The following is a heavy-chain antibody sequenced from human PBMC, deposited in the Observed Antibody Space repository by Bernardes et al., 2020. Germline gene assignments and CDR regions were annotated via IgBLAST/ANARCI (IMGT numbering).Heavy chain of an antibody. J-gene: IGHJ4*02. V-gene: IGHV3-23*01. Sequence: GGSLRLSCAASGFTFSSYGMHWVRQAPGKGLEWVAGISGSGDRTNYAGSVKGRFTISRDTSKSTLYLQMNSLRAEDTAVYYCAKGRDSGYLVPFDYWGQGTLVTVSS. CDR2: ISGSGDRT. CDR3: AKGRDSGYLVPFDY. CDR1: GFTFSSYG. D-gene: IGHD3-22*01.